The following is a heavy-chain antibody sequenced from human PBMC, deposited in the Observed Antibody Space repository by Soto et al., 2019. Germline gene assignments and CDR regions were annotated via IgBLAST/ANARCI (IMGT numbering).Heavy chain of an antibody. CDR3: AREGLLLLPDY. CDR2: ISPYSGKT. V-gene: IGHV1-18*01. CDR1: GYTFTNND. Sequence: QIQLVQSGTEVRKPGASAKVSCRTSGYTFTNNDVCWVRQTPGQGLEWMGWISPYSGKTNYARKFKDRVTMTTDTPTSTVYMELTSLTSDDTAVYYCAREGLLLLPDYWGQGTLVTVPS. D-gene: IGHD3-22*01. J-gene: IGHJ4*02.